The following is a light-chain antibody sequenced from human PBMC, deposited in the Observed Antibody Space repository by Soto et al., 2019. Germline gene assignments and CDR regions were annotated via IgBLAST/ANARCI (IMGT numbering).Light chain of an antibody. Sequence: ETVLTQSPSTLSCSCGERTSLSCRASRSISTYLAWYQQKPGQAPRLLIYEALNRATGIPARFSGSGSGTDVTLTISSLEPEDFAVYYCQQRNNWPLTFGGGTKVDIK. CDR3: QQRNNWPLT. CDR2: EAL. J-gene: IGKJ4*02. V-gene: IGKV3-11*01. CDR1: RSISTY.